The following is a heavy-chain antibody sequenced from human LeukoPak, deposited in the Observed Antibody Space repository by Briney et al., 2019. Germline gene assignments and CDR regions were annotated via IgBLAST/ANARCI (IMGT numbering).Heavy chain of an antibody. CDR2: ITGSGSAI. CDR3: VGGGLLYFDY. CDR1: GFAFRNYV. D-gene: IGHD3-10*01. V-gene: IGHV3-48*03. J-gene: IGHJ4*02. Sequence: PGGSLRLSCAAPGFAFRNYVMHWVRQAPGKGLEWLSYITGSGSAIYYADSVKGRFTISRDNAKNSLYLQMNSLRAEDTAVYYCVGGGLLYFDYWGQGTLVTVSS.